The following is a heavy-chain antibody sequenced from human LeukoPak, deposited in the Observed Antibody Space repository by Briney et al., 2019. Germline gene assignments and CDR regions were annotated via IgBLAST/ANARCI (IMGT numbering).Heavy chain of an antibody. Sequence: GRSRRLSCAASGFTFSSYGMHWVRQAPGKGLEGVAVISYDGSNKYYADSVKGRFTISRDNSKNTLYLQMNSLRAEDTAVYYCAKDQGFYCSGGSCYSDWFDPWGQGTLVTVSS. V-gene: IGHV3-30*18. D-gene: IGHD2-15*01. J-gene: IGHJ5*02. CDR1: GFTFSSYG. CDR2: ISYDGSNK. CDR3: AKDQGFYCSGGSCYSDWFDP.